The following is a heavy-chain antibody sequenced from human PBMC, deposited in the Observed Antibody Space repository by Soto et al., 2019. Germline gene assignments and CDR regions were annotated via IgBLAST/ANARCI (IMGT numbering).Heavy chain of an antibody. CDR1: GGSISSYY. D-gene: IGHD6-13*01. V-gene: IGHV4-59*01. Sequence: QVQLQESGPGLVKPSETLSLTCTVSGGSISSYYWSWIRQPPGKGLEWIGYIYYSGSTNYNPSLKSRVTLSVDTSKNQFSLKLSSVTAADTAVYYCARVDIDSSSWAKYFDYWGQGTLVTVSS. CDR3: ARVDIDSSSWAKYFDY. J-gene: IGHJ4*02. CDR2: IYYSGST.